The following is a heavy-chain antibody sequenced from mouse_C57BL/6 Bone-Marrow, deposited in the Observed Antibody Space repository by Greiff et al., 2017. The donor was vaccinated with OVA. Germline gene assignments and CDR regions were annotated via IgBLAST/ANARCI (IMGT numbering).Heavy chain of an antibody. Sequence: VQLKESGGDLVKPGGSLKLSCAASGFTFSSYGMSWVRQTPDKRLEWVATISSGGSYTYYPDSVKGRFTITRDNAKNTLYLQMSSLKSENTAMYCCARHGTPDFDYWGQGTTLTVSS. CDR1: GFTFSSYG. V-gene: IGHV5-6*01. J-gene: IGHJ2*01. CDR2: ISSGGSYT. CDR3: ARHGTPDFDY.